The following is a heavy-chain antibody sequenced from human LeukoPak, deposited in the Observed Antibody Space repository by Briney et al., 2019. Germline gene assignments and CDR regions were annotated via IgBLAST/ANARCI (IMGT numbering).Heavy chain of an antibody. D-gene: IGHD6-6*01. J-gene: IGHJ4*02. V-gene: IGHV4-39*07. CDR3: AREVEQLVPY. CDR2: IYYSGST. Sequence: SETLSLTCTVSGGSISSSSYYWGWIRQPPGKGLEWIGSIYYSGSTYYNPSLKSRVTISVDTSKNQFSLKLSSVTAADTAVYYCAREVEQLVPYWGQGTLATVSS. CDR1: GGSISSSSYY.